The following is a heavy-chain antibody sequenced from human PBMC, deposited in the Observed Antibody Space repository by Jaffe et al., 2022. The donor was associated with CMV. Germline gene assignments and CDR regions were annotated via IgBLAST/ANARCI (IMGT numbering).Heavy chain of an antibody. CDR2: IIPIFGTA. V-gene: IGHV1-69*01. Sequence: QVQLVQSGAEVKKPGSSVKVSCKASGGTFSSYAISWVRQAPGQGLEWMGGIIPIFGTANYAQKFQGRVTITADESTSTAYMELSSLRSEDTAVYYCARYCSSTSLHCYYGMDVWGQGTTVTVSS. D-gene: IGHD2-2*01. CDR3: ARYCSSTSLHCYYGMDV. CDR1: GGTFSSYA. J-gene: IGHJ6*02.